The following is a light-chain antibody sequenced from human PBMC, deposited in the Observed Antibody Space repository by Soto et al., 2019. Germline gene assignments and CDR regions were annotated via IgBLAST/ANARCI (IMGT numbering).Light chain of an antibody. CDR2: AAS. CDR3: QQTKGFPLT. J-gene: IGKJ4*01. CDR1: QDISKN. Sequence: DIQMTQSPSSLSASVGARVTITCRASQDISKNLAWYQQIPGKAPKLLIFAASTLQSGVPSRFSASGSGTYFILTVGGLQPEAAATYYCQQTKGFPLTFGGGTKVDIK. V-gene: IGKV1-12*01.